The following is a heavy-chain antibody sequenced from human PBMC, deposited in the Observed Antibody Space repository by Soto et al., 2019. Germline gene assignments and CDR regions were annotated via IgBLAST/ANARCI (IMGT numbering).Heavy chain of an antibody. CDR3: ARDWKYCSGGSCYITSAGYYFDY. J-gene: IGHJ4*02. D-gene: IGHD2-15*01. Sequence: GASVKVSCKASGGTFGSYAISWVRQAPGQGLEWMGGIIPIFGTANYAQKFQGRVTITADKSTSTAYMELSSLRSEDTAVYYCARDWKYCSGGSCYITSAGYYFDYWGQGALVTVPS. CDR2: IIPIFGTA. CDR1: GGTFGSYA. V-gene: IGHV1-69*06.